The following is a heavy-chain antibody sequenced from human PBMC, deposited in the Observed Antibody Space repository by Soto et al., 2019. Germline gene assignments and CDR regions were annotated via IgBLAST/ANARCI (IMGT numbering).Heavy chain of an antibody. CDR1: GYIFKNFG. CDR3: AREGDYTGKSSHYYYGMDV. J-gene: IGHJ6*02. CDR2: ISGFNGHT. V-gene: IGHV1-18*04. D-gene: IGHD4-4*01. Sequence: ASVKVSCKASGYIFKNFGISWVRQAPGQGLEWMGWISGFNGHTNYAQSFQGRAIMTADTSTNTAYMELRSLRYDDTAIYYCAREGDYTGKSSHYYYGMDVWVQGTTVTVSS.